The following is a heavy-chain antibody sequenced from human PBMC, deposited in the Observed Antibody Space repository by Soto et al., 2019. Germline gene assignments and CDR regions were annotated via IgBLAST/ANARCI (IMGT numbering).Heavy chain of an antibody. Sequence: PSETLSLTCTVSGGSISSGGYYWSWIRQHPGKGLEWIGYIYYSGSTYYNPSLKSRVTISVDTSKNQFSLKLSSVTAADTAVYYCAREGSSSGPDYEYWGQGTLVTVSS. CDR1: GGSISSGGYY. D-gene: IGHD3-22*01. V-gene: IGHV4-31*03. CDR2: IYYSGST. J-gene: IGHJ4*02. CDR3: AREGSSSGPDYEY.